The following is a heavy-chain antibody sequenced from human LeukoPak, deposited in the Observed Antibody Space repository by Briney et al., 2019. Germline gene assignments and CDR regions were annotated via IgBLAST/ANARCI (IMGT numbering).Heavy chain of an antibody. V-gene: IGHV3-23*01. CDR1: GFTFSNYA. D-gene: IGHD1-1*01. Sequence: GGSLRLSCAASGFTFSNYAMSWVRQAPGKGLEWVSGISGSSGGTNYADPVKGRFTISRDNSRNTLYLQMNSLRAEDTAIYYCAKDGGPTVFYFFDYWGQGTLITVSS. CDR2: ISGSSGGT. CDR3: AKDGGPTVFYFFDY. J-gene: IGHJ4*02.